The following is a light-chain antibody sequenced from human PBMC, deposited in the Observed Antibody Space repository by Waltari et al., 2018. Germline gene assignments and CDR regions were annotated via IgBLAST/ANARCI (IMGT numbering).Light chain of an antibody. J-gene: IGKJ5*01. CDR2: AAF. V-gene: IGKV1-9*01. CDR1: QGISSN. CDR3: QQLNSYPIT. Sequence: IQLTQSPSSLSASVGDRVTITCRASQGISSNLALYQQKPGKAPKLLISAAFTLQSGVPFRFSGSGSGTDFTLTISSLQPEDFATYYCQQLNSYPITFGQGTRLEIK.